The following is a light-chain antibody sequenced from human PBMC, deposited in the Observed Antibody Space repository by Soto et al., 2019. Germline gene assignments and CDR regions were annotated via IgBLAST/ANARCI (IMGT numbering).Light chain of an antibody. CDR1: SWHNSYA. Sequence: QVVLTQPPSASASLGASVKLTCTLSSWHNSYAIAWHQQQPEKGPRYLMKLNSDGSHSKGDGIPDRFSGSSSGAERYLTISSLQSEDEADYYCQTWSTDIRVFGGGTKLTVL. CDR3: QTWSTDIRV. J-gene: IGLJ3*02. V-gene: IGLV4-69*01. CDR2: LNSDGSH.